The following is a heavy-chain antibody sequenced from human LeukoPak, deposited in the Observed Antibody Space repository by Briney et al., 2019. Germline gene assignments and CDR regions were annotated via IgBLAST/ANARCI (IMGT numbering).Heavy chain of an antibody. J-gene: IGHJ5*02. CDR1: GFTFSDSY. CDR3: ARDRLAVAGPNHLNWFDP. Sequence: PGGSLRLSCAASGFTFSDSYMTWVRQAPGKGVEWVAYISGSGHDINYSESAKGRFTISRDNAKNSLYLQMSGLRVEDTAVYYCARDRLAVAGPNHLNWFDPWGQGTLVTVSS. V-gene: IGHV3-11*04. CDR2: ISGSGHDI. D-gene: IGHD6-19*01.